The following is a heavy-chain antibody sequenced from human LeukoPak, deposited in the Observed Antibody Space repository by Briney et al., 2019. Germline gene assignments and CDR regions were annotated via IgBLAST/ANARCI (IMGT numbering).Heavy chain of an antibody. J-gene: IGHJ6*02. V-gene: IGHV1-3*01. CDR2: INAGNGNT. Sequence: ASVKVSCKASGYTFTSYAMQWVRQAPGQRLEWMGWINAGNGNTKYSQKFQGRVTITRDTSASTAYMELSSLRSEDTAVYYCARAETGNYYYYGMDVWGQGTTVTVSS. CDR3: ARAETGNYYYYGMDV. CDR1: GYTFTSYA. D-gene: IGHD1-1*01.